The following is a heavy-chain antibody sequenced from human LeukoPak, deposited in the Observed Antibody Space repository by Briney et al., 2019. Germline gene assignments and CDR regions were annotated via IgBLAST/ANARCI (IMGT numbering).Heavy chain of an antibody. CDR2: ISAGGGST. D-gene: IGHD6-13*01. CDR3: ARGSSEYSSSWYGYLVY. J-gene: IGHJ4*02. Sequence: GGSLRLSCAASGFTFSSYAMSWVRQAPGKGLEWVSAISAGGGSTYFADSVKGRFTISRDNSKNTLFLQMNSLRAEDTAVYYCARGSSEYSSSWYGYLVYWGQGTLVTVSS. V-gene: IGHV3-23*01. CDR1: GFTFSSYA.